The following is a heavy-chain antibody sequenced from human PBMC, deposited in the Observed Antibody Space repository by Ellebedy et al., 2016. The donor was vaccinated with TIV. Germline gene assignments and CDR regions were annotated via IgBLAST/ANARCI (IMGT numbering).Heavy chain of an antibody. J-gene: IGHJ4*02. CDR2: VHHRGGT. V-gene: IGHV4-34*01. Sequence: SETLSLXXEIDVPSITGYHWAWARQPPGKGLEWIGDVHHRGGTRYISSLKGRVTISLDTSRKEFSLYITSVTAADTALYFCAKGSMVRGLAGWGQGTLVTVSS. CDR1: VPSITGYH. CDR3: AKGSMVRGLAG. D-gene: IGHD3-10*01.